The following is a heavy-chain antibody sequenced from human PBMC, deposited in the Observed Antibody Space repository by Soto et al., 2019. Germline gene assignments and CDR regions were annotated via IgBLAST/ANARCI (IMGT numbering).Heavy chain of an antibody. CDR3: ARSRISTSSFFYGMDV. Sequence: QVQLQQWGAGLLKPSETLSLTCAVYGGSFSGYYWSWIRQPPGKGLEWIGEINHSGSTNYNPSLKSRVTISVDTSKNQFSLKLSSVTAADTAVYYCARSRISTSSFFYGMDVWGQGTTVTVSS. D-gene: IGHD2-2*01. V-gene: IGHV4-34*01. CDR1: GGSFSGYY. J-gene: IGHJ6*02. CDR2: INHSGST.